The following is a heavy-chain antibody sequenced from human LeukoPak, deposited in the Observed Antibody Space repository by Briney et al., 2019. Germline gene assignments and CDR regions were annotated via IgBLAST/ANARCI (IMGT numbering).Heavy chain of an antibody. CDR2: INSDGSAT. V-gene: IGHV3-74*01. D-gene: IGHD3-10*01. CDR3: ARGRAGNYYNHNDY. J-gene: IGHJ4*01. CDR1: RFIFSTYW. Sequence: GGSLKFSCAAPRFIFSTYWRHWVGQAPGKGLFWFSRINSDGSATNYADSVKGRFTISRDNAKNTLYLQMNSLRAEDTAVYYCARGRAGNYYNHNDYWGQGTLVTVSS.